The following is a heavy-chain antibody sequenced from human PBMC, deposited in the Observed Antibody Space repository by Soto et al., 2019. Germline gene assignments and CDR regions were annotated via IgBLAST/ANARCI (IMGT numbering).Heavy chain of an antibody. D-gene: IGHD4-17*01. Sequence: SETLSLTCAVYGGSFSGYYWSWIRQPPGKGLEWIGEINHSGSASFNPSLKSRVSISVDTSKKQFSLKLTSVTAADTAVYYCAAHLKTTVTAYWYFDLWGRGTLVTVS. CDR3: AAHLKTTVTAYWYFDL. V-gene: IGHV4-34*01. CDR2: INHSGSA. CDR1: GGSFSGYY. J-gene: IGHJ2*01.